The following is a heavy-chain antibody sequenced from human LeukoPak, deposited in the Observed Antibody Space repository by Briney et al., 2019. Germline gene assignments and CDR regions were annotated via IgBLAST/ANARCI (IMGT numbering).Heavy chain of an antibody. CDR2: IYPGDSEI. V-gene: IGHV5-51*01. J-gene: IGHJ3*02. CDR1: GYSFTNYW. Sequence: SGESLKISCKGSGYSFTNYWIGWVRQMPGKGLEWMGTIYPGDSEIMYSPSFQGQVTISADKSVSTAYLQWSSLKASDTAMYYCARHPRITMIEVLTPDAFDIWGQGTMVTVSS. D-gene: IGHD3-22*01. CDR3: ARHPRITMIEVLTPDAFDI.